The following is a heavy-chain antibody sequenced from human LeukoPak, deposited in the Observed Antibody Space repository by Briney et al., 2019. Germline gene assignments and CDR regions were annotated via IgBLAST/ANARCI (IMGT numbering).Heavy chain of an antibody. CDR1: ASPPSSYA. CDR3: ARDLTADYYFDY. J-gene: IGHJ4*02. D-gene: IGHD2-2*01. V-gene: IGHV3-30*04. Sequence: VGSLRLSFAASASPPSSYAMHWVRQAPCERLEGVGVISYDGSNKYYADSVKGRFTISRDNSKNTLYLQMNSLRAEDTAVYYCARDLTADYYFDYWGQGTLVTVSS. CDR2: ISYDGSNK.